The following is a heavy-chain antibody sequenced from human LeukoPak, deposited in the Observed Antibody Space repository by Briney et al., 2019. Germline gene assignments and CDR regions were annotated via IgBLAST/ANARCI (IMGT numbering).Heavy chain of an antibody. CDR1: GFTFSTYG. D-gene: IGHD6-19*01. Sequence: GSSLRLSCAASGFTFSTYGMHWVRQAPGKGLEWVADIWYDGSNKYYEDSVKGRFTISGDNSKNTLYLQMNSLRAEDTAVYYCARDPGVRWLVGFDYWGQGTLVTVSS. CDR3: ARDPGVRWLVGFDY. J-gene: IGHJ4*02. V-gene: IGHV3-33*01. CDR2: IWYDGSNK.